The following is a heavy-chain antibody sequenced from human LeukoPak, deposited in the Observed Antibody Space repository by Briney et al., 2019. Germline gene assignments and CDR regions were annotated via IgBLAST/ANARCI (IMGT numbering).Heavy chain of an antibody. Sequence: PGGSLRLSCAASGFTFNNYAMNWVRQAPGKGLEWVAAVTGPADTTYYADSVKGRFTISRDSFKDTVYLQMNRLGGEDTALYYCAKGAAIDHWGQGTLVTVSS. CDR3: AKGAAIDH. D-gene: IGHD5-24*01. J-gene: IGHJ4*02. CDR2: VTGPADTT. V-gene: IGHV3-23*01. CDR1: GFTFNNYA.